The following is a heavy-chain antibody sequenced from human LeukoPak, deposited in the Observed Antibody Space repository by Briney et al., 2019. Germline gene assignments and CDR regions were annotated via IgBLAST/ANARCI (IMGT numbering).Heavy chain of an antibody. J-gene: IGHJ4*02. CDR3: ARLSAAAARWGFDY. Sequence: SETLSLTCAVYGGSFSGYYWSWIRQPPGKGLEWIGSIYYSGSTYYNPSLKSRVTISVDTSKNQFSLKLSSVTAADTAVYYCARLSAAAARWGFDYWGQGTLVTVPS. V-gene: IGHV4-34*01. CDR2: IYYSGST. CDR1: GGSFSGYY. D-gene: IGHD6-13*01.